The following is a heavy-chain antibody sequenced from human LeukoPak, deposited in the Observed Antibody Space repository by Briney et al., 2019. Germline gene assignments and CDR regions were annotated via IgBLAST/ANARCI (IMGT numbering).Heavy chain of an antibody. CDR1: GDSVSSNSAA. Sequence: SQTLSLTCAISGDSVSSNSAAWNWIRQSPSRGLEWLGRTYYRSKWYYDYAVSVKSRITINPDTSKNQFSLQLNSVTPEDTAACYCARFYYDTSGHGAFDIWGQGTMVTVSS. CDR3: ARFYYDTSGHGAFDI. CDR2: TYYRSKWYY. V-gene: IGHV6-1*01. D-gene: IGHD3-22*01. J-gene: IGHJ3*02.